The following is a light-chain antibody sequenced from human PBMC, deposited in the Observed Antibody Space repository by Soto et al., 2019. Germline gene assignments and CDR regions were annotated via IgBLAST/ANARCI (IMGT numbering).Light chain of an antibody. Sequence: QSVLTQPPSASGTPGQRVTFSCSGSGSNIGGNTVSWFQHLPRTAPKLLIFSNSQRPSGVPDRFSGAKSGTSASLAISGLQSEDEANYYCATWDDGLSAYVFGTGTKVTVL. J-gene: IGLJ1*01. CDR1: GSNIGGNT. V-gene: IGLV1-44*01. CDR3: ATWDDGLSAYV. CDR2: SNS.